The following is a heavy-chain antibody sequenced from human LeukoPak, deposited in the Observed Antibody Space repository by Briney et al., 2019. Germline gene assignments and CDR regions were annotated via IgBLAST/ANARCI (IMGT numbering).Heavy chain of an antibody. CDR2: ISSSGSTI. V-gene: IGHV3-48*03. CDR3: ASIVYSSGDY. J-gene: IGHJ4*02. D-gene: IGHD6-19*01. Sequence: GGSLRLSCAASGFTFDDYGMSWVRQAPGKGLEWVSYISSSGSTIYYADSVKGRFTISRDNAKNSLYLQMNSLRAEDTAVYYCASIVYSSGDYWGQGTLVTVSS. CDR1: GFTFDDYG.